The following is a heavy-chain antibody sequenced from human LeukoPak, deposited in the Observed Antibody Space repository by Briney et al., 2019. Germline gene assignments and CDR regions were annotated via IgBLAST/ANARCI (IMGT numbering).Heavy chain of an antibody. D-gene: IGHD5-12*01. J-gene: IGHJ3*02. V-gene: IGHV3-21*01. Sequence: GGSLRLSCAASGFTFSSYSMNWVREAPGKGLEWVSSISSSSSYIYYADSVKGRFTISRDNAKNSLNLQMNSLRAEDTAVYYCARADIEGLRMRLFDIWGQGTMVTVSS. CDR3: ARADIEGLRMRLFDI. CDR1: GFTFSSYS. CDR2: ISSSSSYI.